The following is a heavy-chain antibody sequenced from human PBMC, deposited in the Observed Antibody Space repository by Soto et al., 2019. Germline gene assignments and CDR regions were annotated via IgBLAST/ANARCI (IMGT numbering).Heavy chain of an antibody. CDR3: ARQEYSGYDSVYDAFDI. CDR2: IYYSGST. CDR1: GGSISSSSYY. D-gene: IGHD5-12*01. J-gene: IGHJ3*02. Sequence: SETLSLTCTVSGGSISSSSYYWGWIRQPPGKGLEWIGSIYYSGSTYYNPSLKSRVTISVDTSNTQFSLKLSSVTAADTAVYYCARQEYSGYDSVYDAFDIWGQGTMVTVSS. V-gene: IGHV4-39*01.